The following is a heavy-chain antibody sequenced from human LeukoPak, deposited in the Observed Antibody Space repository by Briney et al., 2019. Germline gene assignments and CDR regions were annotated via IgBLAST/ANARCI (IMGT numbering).Heavy chain of an antibody. CDR2: ISAYNGNT. J-gene: IGHJ4*02. V-gene: IGHV1-18*01. CDR1: GYTFTSYG. CDR3: ARGYCTNGVCYTHYTPFDY. Sequence: EASVKVSCKASGYTFTSYGISWVRQAPGQGLEWMGWISAYNGNTNYAQKLQGRVTMTTDTSTSTAHMELRSLRSDDTAVYYCARGYCTNGVCYTHYTPFDYWGQGTLVTVSS. D-gene: IGHD2-8*01.